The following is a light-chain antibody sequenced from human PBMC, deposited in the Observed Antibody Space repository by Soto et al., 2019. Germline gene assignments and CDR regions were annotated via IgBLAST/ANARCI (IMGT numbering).Light chain of an antibody. V-gene: IGKV3-15*01. CDR3: QQYNNWPL. Sequence: EIVMTQSPATLSVSPGERATLSCRASQSVSSNLAWYQQKPGQAPRLLIYGASSRATGIPARFSGSGSGTEFTLTISSLQSEDFALYYCQQYNNWPLFGGGTKVGIK. J-gene: IGKJ4*01. CDR2: GAS. CDR1: QSVSSN.